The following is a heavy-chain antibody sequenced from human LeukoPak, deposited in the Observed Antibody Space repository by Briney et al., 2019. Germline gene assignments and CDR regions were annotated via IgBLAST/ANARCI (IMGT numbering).Heavy chain of an antibody. CDR1: GFTFSSYG. CDR2: TSGSGGST. Sequence: PGGSLRLSCAASGFTFSSYGMSWVRQAPGKGLEWVSATSGSGGSTYYADSVKGRFTISRDNSKNTLYLQMNSLRTEDTALYYCAKARGLIGGAFDIWGQGTMVTVSS. D-gene: IGHD3-22*01. J-gene: IGHJ3*02. CDR3: AKARGLIGGAFDI. V-gene: IGHV3-23*01.